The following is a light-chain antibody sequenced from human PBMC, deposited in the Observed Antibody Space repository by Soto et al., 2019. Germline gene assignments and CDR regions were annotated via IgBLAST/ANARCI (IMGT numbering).Light chain of an antibody. V-gene: IGKV3-15*01. CDR1: QSVSST. CDR2: GAS. CDR3: QQYNNWPLT. J-gene: IGKJ5*01. Sequence: EIVMTQSPATLSVTPGERAIHSCRASQSVSSTLAWYQQKPGQAPRLFIYGASTRATGIPARFSGSGSGTEFTLTISSLQSEDFAVYYCQQYNNWPLTFGGGTRLEI.